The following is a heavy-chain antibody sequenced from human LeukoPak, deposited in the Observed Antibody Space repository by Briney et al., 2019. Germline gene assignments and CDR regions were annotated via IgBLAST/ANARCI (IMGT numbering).Heavy chain of an antibody. D-gene: IGHD5-24*01. Sequence: GGSLRLSCAGSGFTFSSYSMSWDRQAPGKGLEWVSAISGSGGSTYYADSVKGRFTISRDNSKNTLYLQMNSLRAEDTAVYYCARELSEMATISPFDYWGQGTLVTVSS. J-gene: IGHJ4*02. CDR1: GFTFSSYS. V-gene: IGHV3-23*01. CDR3: ARELSEMATISPFDY. CDR2: ISGSGGST.